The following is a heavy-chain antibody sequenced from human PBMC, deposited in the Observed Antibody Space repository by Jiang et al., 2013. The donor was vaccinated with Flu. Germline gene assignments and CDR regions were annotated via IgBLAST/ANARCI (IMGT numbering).Heavy chain of an antibody. D-gene: IGHD3-22*01. J-gene: IGHJ3*02. CDR3: ARHIHDSREDAFDI. Sequence: GLVKPSETLSLTCTVSGGSISSSSYYWGWIRQPPGKGLEWIGYIYYSGSTNYNPSLKSRVTISVDTSKNQFSLKLSSVTAADTAVYYCARHIHDSREDAFDIWGQGTMVTVSS. CDR1: GGSISSSSYY. V-gene: IGHV4-61*05. CDR2: IYYSGST.